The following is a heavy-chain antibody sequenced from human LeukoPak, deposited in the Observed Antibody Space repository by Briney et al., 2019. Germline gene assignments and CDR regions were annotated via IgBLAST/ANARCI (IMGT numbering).Heavy chain of an antibody. D-gene: IGHD3-22*01. V-gene: IGHV3-11*04. CDR1: GFTFRDYY. CDR3: ARDQNPHYYDSSGYLFDY. CDR2: ITSGGTTI. Sequence: GGSLRLSCAASGFTFRDYYMSWIRQAPGKGLEWVSYITSGGTTIYYTDSVRGRFTISRDNAKNSLYLQMNSLRAEDTAVYYCARDQNPHYYDSSGYLFDYWGQGTLVTVSS. J-gene: IGHJ4*02.